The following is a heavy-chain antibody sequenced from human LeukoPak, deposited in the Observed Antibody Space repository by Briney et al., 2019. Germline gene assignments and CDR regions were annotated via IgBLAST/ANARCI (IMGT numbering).Heavy chain of an antibody. CDR3: AKEGAAAGPDFDY. J-gene: IGHJ4*02. Sequence: PSGTLSLTCTVSGASISNSYLSWIRQPAGRGLEWIGRIYNSGITNYNPSLESRVTMSVDTSKNQFSLKLNSVTVADTAVYYCAKEGAAAGPDFDYWGQGTLVTVSS. V-gene: IGHV4-4*07. CDR2: IYNSGIT. CDR1: GASISNSY. D-gene: IGHD6-13*01.